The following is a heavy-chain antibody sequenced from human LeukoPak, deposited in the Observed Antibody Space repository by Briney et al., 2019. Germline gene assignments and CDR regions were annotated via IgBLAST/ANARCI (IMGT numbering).Heavy chain of an antibody. V-gene: IGHV3-30*04. CDR1: GFTFSSYA. CDR2: ISYDGSNK. J-gene: IGHJ6*03. D-gene: IGHD3-22*01. Sequence: GRSLRLSCAASGFTFSSYAMHWVRQAPGKGLEWVAVISYDGSNKYYADSVKGRFTISRDNSKNTLYLQMNSLRAEDTAVYYCARGSVGYYYDSSGYYHPYYYYYMDVWGKGTTVTVSS. CDR3: ARGSVGYYYDSSGYYHPYYYYYMDV.